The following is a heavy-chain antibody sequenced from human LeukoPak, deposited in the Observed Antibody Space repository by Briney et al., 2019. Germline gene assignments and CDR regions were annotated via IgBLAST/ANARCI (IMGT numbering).Heavy chain of an antibody. CDR2: IYYSGST. CDR3: ARGSDSSGYYYRLDAFDI. J-gene: IGHJ3*02. D-gene: IGHD3-22*01. Sequence: SETLSLTCTVSGGSISSYYWGWIRQPPGKGLEWIGSIYYSGSTYYNPSLKSRVTISVDTSKNQFSLKLSSVTAADTAVYYCARGSDSSGYYYRLDAFDIWGQGTMVTVSS. CDR1: GGSISSYY. V-gene: IGHV4-39*07.